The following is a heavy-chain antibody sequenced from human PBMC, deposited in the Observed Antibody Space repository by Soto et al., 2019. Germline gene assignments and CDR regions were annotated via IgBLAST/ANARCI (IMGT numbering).Heavy chain of an antibody. Sequence: SETLSLTCTVSGGSISSSSYYWGWIRQPPGKGLEWIGSIYYSGSTYYNPSLKSRVTISVDTSKNQFSLKLSSVTAADTAVYYCATSNHGDNLIDYWGQGTLVTVSS. V-gene: IGHV4-39*01. CDR3: ATSNHGDNLIDY. J-gene: IGHJ4*02. CDR2: IYYSGST. D-gene: IGHD4-17*01. CDR1: GGSISSSSYY.